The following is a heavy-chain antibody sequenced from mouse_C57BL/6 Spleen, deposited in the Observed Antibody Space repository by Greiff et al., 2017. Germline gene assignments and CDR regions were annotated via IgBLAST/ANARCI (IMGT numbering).Heavy chain of an antibody. Sequence: EVQLQQSGPVLARPGASVKMSCKTSGYTFTSYWMHWVKQRPGQGLEWIGAIYPGNSDTSNNQKFKGKAKLTAVTSASTAYMELSSLTNEDSAVYCCTRPVVARGYAMDDWGQGTSVTVSS. J-gene: IGHJ4*01. D-gene: IGHD1-1*01. CDR1: GYTFTSYW. CDR3: TRPVVARGYAMDD. CDR2: IYPGNSDT. V-gene: IGHV1-5*01.